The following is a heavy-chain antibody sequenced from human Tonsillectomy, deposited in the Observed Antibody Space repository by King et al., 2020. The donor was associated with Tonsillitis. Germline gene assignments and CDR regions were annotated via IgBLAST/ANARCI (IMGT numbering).Heavy chain of an antibody. V-gene: IGHV3-64D*06. D-gene: IGHD6-19*01. CDR3: VKDPHSSGWWEDAFDI. Sequence: VQLVESGGGLVQPGGSLRLSCSASGFTFSSYAMHWVRQAPGKGLEYVSAISSNGGSTHYADSVKGRFTTSRDNSKNTLYLQMSSLRAEDTAVYYCVKDPHSSGWWEDAFDIWGQGTMVTVSS. J-gene: IGHJ3*02. CDR2: ISSNGGST. CDR1: GFTFSSYA.